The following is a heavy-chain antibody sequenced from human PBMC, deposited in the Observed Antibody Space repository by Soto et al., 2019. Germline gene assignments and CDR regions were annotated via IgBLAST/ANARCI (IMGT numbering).Heavy chain of an antibody. D-gene: IGHD7-27*01. J-gene: IGHJ3*02. CDR3: AKDLLSSLGPDHNDAFDI. CDR1: GFTFSSYA. Sequence: EVQLLESGGGLVQPGGSLRLSCAASGFTFSSYAMSWVRQAPGKGLEWVSAISGSGGSTYYADSVKGRFTISRDNSKNTLYLQMNSLRAEDTAVYYFAKDLLSSLGPDHNDAFDIWGQGTMVTVSS. V-gene: IGHV3-23*01. CDR2: ISGSGGST.